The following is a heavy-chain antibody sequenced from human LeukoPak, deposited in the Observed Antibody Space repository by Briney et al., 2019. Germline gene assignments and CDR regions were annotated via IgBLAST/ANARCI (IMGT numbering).Heavy chain of an antibody. V-gene: IGHV3-53*01. D-gene: IGHD1-1*01. CDR2: IYRGGST. CDR3: ARALGTTDNY. CDR1: GFTVSSNH. Sequence: GGSLRLSCAASGFTVSSNHMSWVRQAPGKGLEWVSVIYRGGSTYDADSVKGRFTISRDNFKNTLYLQMNSLRAEDTAVYYCARALGTTDNYWGQGTLVTVSS. J-gene: IGHJ4*02.